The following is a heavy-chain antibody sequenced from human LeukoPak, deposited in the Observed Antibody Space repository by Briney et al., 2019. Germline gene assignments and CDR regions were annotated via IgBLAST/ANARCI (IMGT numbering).Heavy chain of an antibody. CDR2: IRSKAYGGTT. CDR3: TRGPGAHCSSTSCYYYYYMDV. CDR1: GFTFGDYA. V-gene: IGHV3-49*04. D-gene: IGHD2-2*01. J-gene: IGHJ6*03. Sequence: GGSLRLSCTASGFTFGDYAMSWVRQAPGKGLEWVGFIRSKAYGGTTEYAASVKGRFTISRDDSKSIAYLQMNSLKTEDTAVYYCTRGPGAHCSSTSCYYYYYMDVWGKGTTVTVSS.